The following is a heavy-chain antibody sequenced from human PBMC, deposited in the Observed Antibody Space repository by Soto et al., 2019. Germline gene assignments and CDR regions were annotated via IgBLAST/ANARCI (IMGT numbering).Heavy chain of an antibody. CDR2: IKQDGSEK. CDR1: GFTFSSYW. Sequence: GSLRLSCAASGFTFSSYWMSWVRQAPGKGLEWVANIKQDGSEKYYVDSVKGRFTISRDNAKNSLYLQMNSLRAEDTAVYYCARVWKGYCSGGSCYYYFDYWGQGTLVTVSS. V-gene: IGHV3-7*03. CDR3: ARVWKGYCSGGSCYYYFDY. D-gene: IGHD2-15*01. J-gene: IGHJ4*02.